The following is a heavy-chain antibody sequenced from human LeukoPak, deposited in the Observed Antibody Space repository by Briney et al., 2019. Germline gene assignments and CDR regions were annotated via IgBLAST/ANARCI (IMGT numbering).Heavy chain of an antibody. CDR1: GFTLSSYA. CDR2: ISGSGGST. Sequence: GGSLRLSCAASGFTLSSYAMSWVRQAPGKGLEWVSAISGSGGSTYYADSVKGRFTISRDNSKNTLYLQMNSLRAEDTAVYYCAKSSMIVVVGSPNFDYRGQGTLVTVAS. J-gene: IGHJ4*02. CDR3: AKSSMIVVVGSPNFDY. D-gene: IGHD3-22*01. V-gene: IGHV3-23*01.